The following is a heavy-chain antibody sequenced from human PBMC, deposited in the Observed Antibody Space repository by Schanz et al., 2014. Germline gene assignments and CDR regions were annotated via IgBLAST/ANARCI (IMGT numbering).Heavy chain of an antibody. J-gene: IGHJ3*02. V-gene: IGHV1-46*01. D-gene: IGHD3-3*01. Sequence: QVQLVQSGAEVKKPGASVKLSCKASNYIFTKYYIHCVRQAPGQGLEWMGLINPYDDTIDYAKKFQGRCTMTRDTSTTTVYMELSSLRSDDTAMYYCVTEKRMESGTWAKAFDSWGQGTWVTGSS. CDR3: VTEKRMESGTWAKAFDS. CDR1: NYIFTKYY. CDR2: INPYDDTI.